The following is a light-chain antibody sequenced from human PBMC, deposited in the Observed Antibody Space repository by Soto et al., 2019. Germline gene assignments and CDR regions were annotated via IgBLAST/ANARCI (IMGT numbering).Light chain of an antibody. CDR2: GTS. V-gene: IGKV3-20*01. J-gene: IGKJ4*01. CDR1: QSVSSTY. CDR3: QHYGSSPPLT. Sequence: EIVLTQSPGTLSLSSGEKATLSCRASQSVSSTYLAWYQQKPGQAPRLLIYGTSNRATGIPDRFSGSGSGADFTLTISRLEPEDFAVYYCQHYGSSPPLTFGGGTKVDIK.